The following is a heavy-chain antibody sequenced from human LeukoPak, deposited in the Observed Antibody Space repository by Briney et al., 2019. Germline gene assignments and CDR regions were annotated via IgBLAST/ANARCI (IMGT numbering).Heavy chain of an antibody. Sequence: GGSLRLSCAASGFTFSNYGIHWVRQAPGKGLEWVAFIRYDGSDEYYAESVKGRFTISRDNSKNTLHLQMNSLRDEDRAVYYRAKPMDSSGYGHFDYWGQGTLVTVSS. CDR2: IRYDGSDE. J-gene: IGHJ4*02. V-gene: IGHV3-30*02. CDR3: AKPMDSSGYGHFDY. D-gene: IGHD3-22*01. CDR1: GFTFSNYG.